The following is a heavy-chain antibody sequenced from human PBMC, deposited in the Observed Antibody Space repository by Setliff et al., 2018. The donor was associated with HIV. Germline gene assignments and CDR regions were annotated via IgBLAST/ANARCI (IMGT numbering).Heavy chain of an antibody. CDR2: INHSGST. CDR1: GGSFSGYY. J-gene: IGHJ4*02. D-gene: IGHD6-13*01. CDR3: AAASSWDPLLDY. Sequence: PSETLSLTCAVYGGSFSGYYWSWIRQPPGKGLEWIGEINHSGSTNYNPSLKSRVTISADTSMDQFSLKLNSVTAADTAVYYCAAASSWDPLLDYWGQGTLVTVSS. V-gene: IGHV4-34*01.